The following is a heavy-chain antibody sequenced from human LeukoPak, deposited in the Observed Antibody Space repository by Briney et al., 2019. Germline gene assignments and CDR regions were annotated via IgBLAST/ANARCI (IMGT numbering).Heavy chain of an antibody. Sequence: SVKVSCKASGGTFSSYAISWVRQAPGQGLEWMGRIIPIFGTANYAQKFQGRVTITTDESPSTAYMELSSLRSEDTAVYYCATPPFGGDGGFDYWGQGTLVTVSS. V-gene: IGHV1-69*05. J-gene: IGHJ4*02. CDR1: GGTFSSYA. CDR3: ATPPFGGDGGFDY. CDR2: IIPIFGTA. D-gene: IGHD3-3*01.